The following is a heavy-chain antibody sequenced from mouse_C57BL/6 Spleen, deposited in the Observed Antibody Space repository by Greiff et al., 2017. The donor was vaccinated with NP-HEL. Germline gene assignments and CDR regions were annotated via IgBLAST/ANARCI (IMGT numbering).Heavy chain of an antibody. CDR2: IDPSDSYT. CDR3: AREGYYGSSYWYFDV. V-gene: IGHV1-59*01. CDR1: GYTFTSYW. J-gene: IGHJ1*03. D-gene: IGHD1-1*01. Sequence: QVQLKQSGAELVRPGTSVKLSCKASGYTFTSYWMHWVKQRPGQGLEWIGVIDPSDSYTNYNQKFKGKATLTVDTSSSTAYMQLSSLTSEDSAVYYCAREGYYGSSYWYFDVWGTGTTVTVSS.